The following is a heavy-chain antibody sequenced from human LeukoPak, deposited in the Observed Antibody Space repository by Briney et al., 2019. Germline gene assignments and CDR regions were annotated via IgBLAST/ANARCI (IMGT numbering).Heavy chain of an antibody. CDR2: ICHDGSNK. Sequence: QSGGSLRLSCAASGFTFSNYGMHWVRQAPGKGLVWVAVICHDGSNKYYADSVKGRFTISRDNSKNTLYLQMNSLRAEDTAVYYCARVAFRFAAAGTCDYGGQGTLV. CDR1: GFTFSNYG. V-gene: IGHV3-33*01. D-gene: IGHD6-13*01. CDR3: ARVAFRFAAAGTCDY. J-gene: IGHJ4*02.